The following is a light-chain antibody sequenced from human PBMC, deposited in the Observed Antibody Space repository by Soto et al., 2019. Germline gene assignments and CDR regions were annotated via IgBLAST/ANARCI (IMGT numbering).Light chain of an antibody. J-gene: IGLJ2*01. Sequence: QSVLTQPASVSGSPGQSITISCTGTSSDVGGYNYVSWYQQYPGKAPKVMIYEVSNRPSGVSNRFSGSKSGNTASLTISGLQAEDEADYYCSSYTSSSTLVVFGGGTKLTVL. CDR2: EVS. CDR1: SSDVGGYNY. V-gene: IGLV2-14*01. CDR3: SSYTSSSTLVV.